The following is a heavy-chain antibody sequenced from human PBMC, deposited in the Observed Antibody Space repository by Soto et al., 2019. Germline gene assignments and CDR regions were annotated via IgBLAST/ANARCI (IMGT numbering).Heavy chain of an antibody. V-gene: IGHV3-23*01. CDR1: GLKFRNYA. CDR3: AKGGHMSFFDY. CDR2: VSGNGGET. Sequence: EVQLLESGGGLVQPGGPLRLSCAASGLKFRNYAMTWVRQAPGKGPEWVSTVSGNGGETFYADSVKGRFTISRDNSKDTFYLIMKSLRVEDTAVYYCAKGGHMSFFDYWGQGTPVAVSS. J-gene: IGHJ4*02.